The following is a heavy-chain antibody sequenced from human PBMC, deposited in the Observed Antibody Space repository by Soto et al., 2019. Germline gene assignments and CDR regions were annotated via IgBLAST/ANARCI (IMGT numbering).Heavy chain of an antibody. CDR1: GYTFTAYY. D-gene: IGHD3-22*01. CDR2: INPNSGGT. V-gene: IGHV1-2*02. CDR3: ARGTGYYDSSGYYEWIPTHSFDY. Sequence: QVQLVQSGAEVKKPGASVKVSCKASGYTFTAYYVHWVRQAPGQGLEWMGWINPNSGGTNYAQKFQGRVTMTRDTSISTGYMELSRLRFDDTAVYYCARGTGYYDSSGYYEWIPTHSFDYWGQGTLVTVSS. J-gene: IGHJ4*02.